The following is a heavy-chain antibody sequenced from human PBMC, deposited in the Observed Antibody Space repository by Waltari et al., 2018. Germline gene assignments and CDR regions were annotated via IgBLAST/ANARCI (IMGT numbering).Heavy chain of an antibody. J-gene: IGHJ4*02. CDR2: ISSRSSTR. V-gene: IGHV3-48*04. D-gene: IGHD1-7*01. Sequence: EVQLVESGGGLVQPGGSLRLSCAASGFTFSSYSMNWVRQAPGKGVEWVSYISSRSSTRYYADSVKGRFTISRDNAKNSLYLQMNSLRAEDTAVYYCARWNYVSRASFDYWGQGTLVTVSS. CDR1: GFTFSSYS. CDR3: ARWNYVSRASFDY.